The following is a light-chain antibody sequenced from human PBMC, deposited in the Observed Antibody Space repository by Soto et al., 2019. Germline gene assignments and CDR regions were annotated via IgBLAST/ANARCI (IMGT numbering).Light chain of an antibody. CDR1: GSDIGAYNF. CDR3: SSYAGRNVWV. J-gene: IGLJ3*02. V-gene: IGLV2-8*01. Sequence: QSALAQPPSASGSPGQSVTISCTGSGSDIGAYNFVSWYQQHPGKAPKLMFFGVTERPSGVPDRFAGSKSGNTASLTASGLQADDEAIYYCSSYAGRNVWVFGGGTKLTVL. CDR2: GVT.